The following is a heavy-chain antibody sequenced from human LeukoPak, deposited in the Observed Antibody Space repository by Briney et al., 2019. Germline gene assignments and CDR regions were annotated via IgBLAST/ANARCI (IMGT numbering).Heavy chain of an antibody. V-gene: IGHV3-74*01. J-gene: IGHJ5*01. CDR3: VRDRLSNDYAHNCFDS. CDR1: GFTFNNHW. D-gene: IGHD4-17*01. Sequence: LTGGSLRLSCAASGFTFNNHWMHWVRQAPGKGLVWVSHINFDGSTTTYADSVKGRFTISRDHANNTLFLYMNSLRAEDTAVYYCVRDRLSNDYAHNCFDSWGQGTLVTVSS. CDR2: INFDGSTT.